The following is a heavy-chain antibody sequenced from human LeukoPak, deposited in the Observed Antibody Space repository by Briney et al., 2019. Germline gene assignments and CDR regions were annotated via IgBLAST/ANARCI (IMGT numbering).Heavy chain of an antibody. CDR2: IRSKANSYAT. V-gene: IGHV3-73*01. J-gene: IGHJ4*02. D-gene: IGHD5-12*01. CDR3: TRRDPNSGYDSTSFDY. CDR1: GFTFSSYG. Sequence: PGRSLRLSCAASGFTFSSYGMHWVRQAPGKRLEWVGRIRSKANSYATAYAASVEGRFTISRDDSKNTAYLQMNSLKTEDTAVYYCTRRDPNSGYDSTSFDYWGQGTLVTVSS.